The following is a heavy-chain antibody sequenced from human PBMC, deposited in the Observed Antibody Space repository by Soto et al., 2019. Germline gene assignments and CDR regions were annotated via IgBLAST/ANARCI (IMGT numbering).Heavy chain of an antibody. V-gene: IGHV4-39*01. CDR2: MYYSGSS. CDR1: GGSISSRTFW. J-gene: IGHJ4*02. Sequence: SETLSLTCIVSGGSISSRTFWWAWIRQPPGKGLEWIGDMYYSGSSYSSPSLKSRVTLSVDTSKNQLSLKLNSVTAADTAVYYCARHPRDDYNYGGSGIFDYWGQGTQVTVSS. D-gene: IGHD4-4*01. CDR3: ARHPRDDYNYGGSGIFDY.